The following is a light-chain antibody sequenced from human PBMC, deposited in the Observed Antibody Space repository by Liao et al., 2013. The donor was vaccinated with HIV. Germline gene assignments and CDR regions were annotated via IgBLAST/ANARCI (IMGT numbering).Light chain of an antibody. J-gene: IGLJ2*01. Sequence: SYELTQPPSVSVSPGQTASITCSGDKLGDKYACWYQQKPGQPPVLVIYQGTKRPSEIAERFSGSYSGNTATLTISGTQALDEADYFCQAWDSRADVVFGGGTKLTVL. CDR2: QGT. CDR1: KLGDKY. V-gene: IGLV3-1*01. CDR3: QAWDSRADVV.